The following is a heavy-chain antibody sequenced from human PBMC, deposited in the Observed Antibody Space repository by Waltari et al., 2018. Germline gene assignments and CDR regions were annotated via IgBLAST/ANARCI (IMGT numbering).Heavy chain of an antibody. CDR1: GYSFTSYW. D-gene: IGHD3-22*01. Sequence: EVQLVQSGAEVKKPGESLRISCKGSGYSFTSYWISWVRQMPGKGLEWMGSIDPGDSYTNYSPSFQVHVTIAADKSISTAYLQWSSLKASDTAMYYCARLGYYYDSSGYYLSYFDYWGQGTLVTVSS. CDR2: IDPGDSYT. V-gene: IGHV5-10-1*03. CDR3: ARLGYYYDSSGYYLSYFDY. J-gene: IGHJ4*02.